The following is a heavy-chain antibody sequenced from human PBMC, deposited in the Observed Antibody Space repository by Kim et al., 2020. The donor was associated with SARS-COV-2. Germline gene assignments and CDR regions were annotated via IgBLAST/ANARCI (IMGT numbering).Heavy chain of an antibody. CDR3: ARPIAAGIDY. D-gene: IGHD6-6*01. V-gene: IGHV1-2*02. Sequence: GRNYAQKFQGRVTMTRDTSISTAYMELSRLRSDDTAVYYCARPIAAGIDYWGQGTLVTVSS. J-gene: IGHJ4*02. CDR2: GR.